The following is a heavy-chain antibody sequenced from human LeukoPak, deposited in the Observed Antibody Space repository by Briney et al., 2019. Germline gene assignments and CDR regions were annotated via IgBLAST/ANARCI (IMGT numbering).Heavy chain of an antibody. CDR2: IYYSGST. J-gene: IGHJ5*02. D-gene: IGHD3-9*01. CDR3: ARGRLTGTFNWFDP. Sequence: SETLSLTCTVSGGSISSYYWSWIRQPPGKGLEWIGYIYYSGSTNYNPSLKSRVTTSVDTSKNQFSLKLSSVTAADTAVYYCARGRLTGTFNWFDPWGQGTLVTVSS. CDR1: GGSISSYY. V-gene: IGHV4-59*01.